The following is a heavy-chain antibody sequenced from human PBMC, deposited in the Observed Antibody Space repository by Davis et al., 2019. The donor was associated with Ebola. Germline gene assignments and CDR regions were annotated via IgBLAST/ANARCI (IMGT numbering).Heavy chain of an antibody. CDR2: IYYSGST. CDR3: ARGGYCSSTSCYGDYYYYGMDV. J-gene: IGHJ6*02. CDR1: GGSISSSSYY. Sequence: SETLSLTCTVSGGSISSSSYYWGWIRQPPGKGPAWIGSIYYSGSTYYNPSLKSRVTISVDTSKNQFSLKLSSVTAADTAVDYCARGGYCSSTSCYGDYYYYGMDVWGQGTTVTVSS. D-gene: IGHD2-2*01. V-gene: IGHV4-39*07.